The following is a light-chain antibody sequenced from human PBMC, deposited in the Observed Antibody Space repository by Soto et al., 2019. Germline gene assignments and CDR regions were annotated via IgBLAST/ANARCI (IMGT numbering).Light chain of an antibody. J-gene: IGKJ1*01. Sequence: IQLTQSPSSLSASVGDRVTITCRASQGISSYLAWYQQKPGKAPKLLIYAASTLQSGVPSRLSGSRYGTEFTLTVSSLPREEFAPYIGIEYNSLWAVGPGTKVDIK. CDR2: AAS. CDR3: IEYNSLWA. V-gene: IGKV1-9*01. CDR1: QGISSY.